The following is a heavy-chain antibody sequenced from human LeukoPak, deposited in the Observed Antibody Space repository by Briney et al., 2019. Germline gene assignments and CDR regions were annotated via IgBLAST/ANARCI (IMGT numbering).Heavy chain of an antibody. J-gene: IGHJ5*02. CDR2: ILYTGDT. V-gene: IGHV4-4*02. Sequence: SETLSLTCAVSGASVSSGNWWNWARQSPGEGLEWIAEILYTGDTNYNPSLRSRVTLSIDNSNNEASLKLASVTAADSAVYYCARAQRGCSANSCYLDPWGPGILVTVSS. CDR1: GASVSSGNW. CDR3: ARAQRGCSANSCYLDP. D-gene: IGHD2-15*01.